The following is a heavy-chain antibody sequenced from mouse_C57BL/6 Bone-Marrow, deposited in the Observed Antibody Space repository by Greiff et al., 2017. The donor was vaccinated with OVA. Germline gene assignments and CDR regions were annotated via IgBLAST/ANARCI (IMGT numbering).Heavy chain of an antibody. Sequence: QVQLQQSGAELVKPGASVKLSCKASGYTFTEYSIHLVKQRSGQGLEWIGWFYPGSGSIKYNEKFKGKPTLTTDKSSSTVYLVLSRLTSEDSAFYFCARHGHLLLLYYWGQGTTLTVSS. CDR3: ARHGHLLLLYY. D-gene: IGHD1-1*01. J-gene: IGHJ2*01. V-gene: IGHV1-62-2*01. CDR1: GYTFTEYS. CDR2: FYPGSGSI.